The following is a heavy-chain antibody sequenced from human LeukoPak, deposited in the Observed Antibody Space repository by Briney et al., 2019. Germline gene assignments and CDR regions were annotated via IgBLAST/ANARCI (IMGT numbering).Heavy chain of an antibody. D-gene: IGHD3-3*01. Sequence: GGSLRLSCAASGFTFSSYWMSWVRQAPGKGLEWVANIKQDGSEKYYVDSVKGRFTISRDNAKNPLYLQMNSLRAEDTAVYYCATYYDFWSGYIPVDYWGQGTLVTVSS. V-gene: IGHV3-7*01. J-gene: IGHJ4*02. CDR2: IKQDGSEK. CDR3: ATYYDFWSGYIPVDY. CDR1: GFTFSSYW.